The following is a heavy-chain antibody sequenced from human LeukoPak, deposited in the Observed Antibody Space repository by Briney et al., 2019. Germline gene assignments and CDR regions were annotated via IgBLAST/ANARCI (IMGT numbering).Heavy chain of an antibody. V-gene: IGHV3-33*01. CDR2: IWYDGSNK. J-gene: IGHJ4*02. Sequence: GGSLRLSCAASGFTSSSYGMHWVRQAPGKGLEWVAVIWYDGSNKYYADSVKGRFTISRDNSKNTLYLQMNSLRAEDTAVYYCARVRGMYYDFDYWGQGTLVTVSS. D-gene: IGHD3-16*01. CDR3: ARVRGMYYDFDY. CDR1: GFTSSSYG.